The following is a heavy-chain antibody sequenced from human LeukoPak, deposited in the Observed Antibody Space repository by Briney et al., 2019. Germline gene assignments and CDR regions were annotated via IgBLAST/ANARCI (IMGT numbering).Heavy chain of an antibody. CDR2: IDKDGRDI. V-gene: IGHV3-7*05. CDR1: GFTFSHYG. Sequence: GGSLRLSCAASGFTFSHYGMHWVRQAPGKGLEWVANIDKDGRDINYVDSVRGRFTISRDNAENSLSLQMNSLRAEDTAVYYCATYLYVSSAFDSWGQGTLVTVSS. D-gene: IGHD3-22*01. CDR3: ATYLYVSSAFDS. J-gene: IGHJ5*01.